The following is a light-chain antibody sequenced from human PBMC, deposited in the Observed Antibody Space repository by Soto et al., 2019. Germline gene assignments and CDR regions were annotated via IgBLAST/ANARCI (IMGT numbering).Light chain of an antibody. CDR3: QQRSNWPPTWT. CDR2: DAS. J-gene: IGKJ1*01. CDR1: QSVSSY. V-gene: IGKV3-11*01. Sequence: EIVLTQSPATLSLSPGERATLSCRASQSVSSYLAWYQQKPGQAPRLLIYDASNRATGIPARFSGSGSGTDFTLTICSLEPEDFAVYYCQQRSNWPPTWTFGQGTKVDI.